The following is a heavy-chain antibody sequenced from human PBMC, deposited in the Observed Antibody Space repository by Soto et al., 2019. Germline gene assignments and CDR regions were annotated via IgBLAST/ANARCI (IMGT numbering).Heavy chain of an antibody. CDR2: MEPDGSEK. CDR3: ARGGYHSNDRGTFDL. J-gene: IGHJ3*01. V-gene: IGHV3-7*01. D-gene: IGHD2-15*01. CDR1: GFPFSTCW. Sequence: EVQLVESGGGLVHPGGSLKLSCAASGFPFSTCWLSWVRQTPGKGLEWVATMEPDGSEKFYADSVRGRFSISRDNARKSLTLQMENVRDEDTAAYFCARGGYHSNDRGTFDLWGQGTVVTVSS.